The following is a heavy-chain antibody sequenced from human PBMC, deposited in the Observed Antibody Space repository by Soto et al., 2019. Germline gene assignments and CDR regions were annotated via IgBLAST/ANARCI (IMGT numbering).Heavy chain of an antibody. D-gene: IGHD5-12*01. Sequence: GGSLRLSCAASGFTFSSYAMSWVRQAPGKGLEWVSAISGSGGSTYYADSVKGRFTISRDNSKNTLYLQMNSLRAEDTAVYYCAKLSRGYSGYDLHTFDYRGQGTLVTVSS. V-gene: IGHV3-23*01. CDR3: AKLSRGYSGYDLHTFDY. CDR2: ISGSGGST. J-gene: IGHJ4*02. CDR1: GFTFSSYA.